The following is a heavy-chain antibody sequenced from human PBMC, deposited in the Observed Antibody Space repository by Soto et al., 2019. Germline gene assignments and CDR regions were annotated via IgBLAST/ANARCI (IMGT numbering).Heavy chain of an antibody. CDR1: GFMFSNYW. D-gene: IGHD4-17*01. V-gene: IGHV3-7*01. CDR2: IKQDGSDK. CDR3: ARNRDYAFDY. Sequence: EVQLVESGGGLVQPGGSLRLSCAASGFMFSNYWMSWVRQAPGKGLEWVALIKQDGSDKDYVDSVKGRFTISRDNAKNSLYLQMNSLRSEDAAVYYCARNRDYAFDYWGRGTLVTVSS. J-gene: IGHJ4*02.